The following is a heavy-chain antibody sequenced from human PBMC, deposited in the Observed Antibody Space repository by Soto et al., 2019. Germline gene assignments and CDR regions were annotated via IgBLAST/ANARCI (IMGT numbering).Heavy chain of an antibody. Sequence: EVQLLESGGGLVQPGGSLRLSCAASGFTFNTYDMSWVRQAPGTGLEWVSSIATTGETTFYADSVRGRFTISRDNSKNTLFLQINTLIADDTAIYYSVRHWGGWGHGTLVTVSS. CDR1: GFTFNTYD. D-gene: IGHD3-16*01. CDR2: IATTGETT. J-gene: IGHJ4*01. CDR3: VRHWGG. V-gene: IGHV3-23*01.